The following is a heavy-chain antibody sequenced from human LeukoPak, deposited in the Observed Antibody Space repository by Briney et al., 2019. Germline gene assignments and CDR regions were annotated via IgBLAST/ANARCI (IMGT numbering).Heavy chain of an antibody. J-gene: IGHJ4*02. V-gene: IGHV3-66*01. CDR2: IYSGGST. CDR1: GFTVSSNY. CDR3: ARGPRAGMITFGGVIAYFDY. D-gene: IGHD3-16*02. Sequence: GGSLRLSCAASGFTVSSNYMSWVRQAPGKGLEWVSVIYSGGSTYYADSVKGRFTISRDNSKNTLYLQMNSLRAEDTAVYYCARGPRAGMITFGGVIAYFDYWGQGTLVTVSS.